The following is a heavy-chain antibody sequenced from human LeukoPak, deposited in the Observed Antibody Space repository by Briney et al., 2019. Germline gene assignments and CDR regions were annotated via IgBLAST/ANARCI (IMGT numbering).Heavy chain of an antibody. CDR1: GGTFSSYA. V-gene: IGHV1-69*01. J-gene: IGHJ5*02. Sequence: SVKVSCKASGGTFSSYAISWVRQAPGQGLEWVGGIIPIFGTANYAQKFQGRVTITADESTSTAYMELSSLRSEDTAVYYCAGYYYGSGSYTNWFDPWGQGTLVTVSS. D-gene: IGHD3-10*01. CDR3: AGYYYGSGSYTNWFDP. CDR2: IIPIFGTA.